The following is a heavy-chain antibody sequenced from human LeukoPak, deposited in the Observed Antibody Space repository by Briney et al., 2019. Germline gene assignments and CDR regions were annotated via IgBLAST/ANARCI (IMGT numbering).Heavy chain of an antibody. D-gene: IGHD2-2*01. Sequence: SVTLSLTCTVSGGSISSYYWSWIRQPPGKGLEWIGYIYYSGSTNYNPSLKSRVTISVDTSKNQFSLKLSSVTAADTAVYYCARGFVVVPAFFDYWGQGTLVTVSS. J-gene: IGHJ4*02. CDR1: GGSISSYY. CDR3: ARGFVVVPAFFDY. CDR2: IYYSGST. V-gene: IGHV4-59*08.